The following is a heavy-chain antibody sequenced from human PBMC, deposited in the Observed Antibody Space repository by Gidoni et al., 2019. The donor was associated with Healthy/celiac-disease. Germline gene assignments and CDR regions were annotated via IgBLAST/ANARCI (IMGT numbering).Heavy chain of an antibody. CDR1: GFTFSNAW. J-gene: IGHJ3*02. D-gene: IGHD2-8*01. V-gene: IGHV3-15*07. CDR3: TKDYCTNGVCYSEAFDI. Sequence: EVQLVESGGGLVKPGGSLRLSCDASGFTFSNAWMNWVRQAPGKGLEWVGRIKSKTDGGTTDYAAPVKGRFTISRDDSKNTLYLQMNSLKTEDTAVYYCTKDYCTNGVCYSEAFDIWGQGTMVTVSS. CDR2: IKSKTDGGTT.